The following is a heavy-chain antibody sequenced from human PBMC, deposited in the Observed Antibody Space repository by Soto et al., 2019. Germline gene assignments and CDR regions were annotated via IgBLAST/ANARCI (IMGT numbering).Heavy chain of an antibody. CDR3: ARDRAVANRPYGMDV. V-gene: IGHV3-21*01. CDR1: GFTFSSYS. CDR2: ISSSSYI. D-gene: IGHD6-19*01. Sequence: EVQLVESGGGLVKPGGSLRLSCAASGFTFSSYSMNWVRQAPGKGLEWVSCISSSSYIHYADSVKGRLTISRDNAKNSLYLQMNSLRAEDTAVYYCARDRAVANRPYGMDVWGQGTTVTVSS. J-gene: IGHJ6*02.